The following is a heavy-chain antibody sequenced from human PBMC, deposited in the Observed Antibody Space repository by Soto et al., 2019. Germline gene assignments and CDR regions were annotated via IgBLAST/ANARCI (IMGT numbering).Heavy chain of an antibody. CDR1: GYTFTSYG. J-gene: IGHJ3*02. CDR2: ISAYNGNT. V-gene: IGHV1-18*01. Sequence: ASVKVSCKASGYTFTSYGISWVRQAPGQGLEWIGWISAYNGNTNYAQKLQGRVTMTTDTSTSTAYMELRSLRSDDTAVYYCARASSSWYSSDAFDIWGQGTMVTVSS. D-gene: IGHD6-13*01. CDR3: ARASSSWYSSDAFDI.